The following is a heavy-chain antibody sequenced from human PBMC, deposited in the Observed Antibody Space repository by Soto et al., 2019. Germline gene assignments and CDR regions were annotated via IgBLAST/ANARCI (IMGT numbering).Heavy chain of an antibody. J-gene: IGHJ4*02. CDR1: GFTVSSNY. V-gene: IGHV3-53*04. CDR3: VRGRYGSEIR. D-gene: IGHD3-10*01. Sequence: EVRLVESGGGLVQPGGSLRLSCAAFGFTVSSNYMTWVRLAPGKGLEWVSLVYSGGATHYAASVKGRFTISTHSSQNTLFLQMNSLRTEDTATYYCVRGRYGSEIRWGQGTKVTVSS. CDR2: VYSGGAT.